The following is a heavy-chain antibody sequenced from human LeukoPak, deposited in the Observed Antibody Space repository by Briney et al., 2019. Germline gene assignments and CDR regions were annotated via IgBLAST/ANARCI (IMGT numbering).Heavy chain of an antibody. CDR3: ARGRLGSSWEINDY. CDR1: GYTFTSYG. J-gene: IGHJ4*02. Sequence: ASVEVSCKASGYTFTSYGISWVRQAPGQGLEWMGWISAYNGNTNYAQKLQGRVTMTTDTSTSTAYMELRSLRSDDTAVYYCARGRLGSSWEINDYWGQGTLVTVSS. CDR2: ISAYNGNT. V-gene: IGHV1-18*01. D-gene: IGHD6-13*01.